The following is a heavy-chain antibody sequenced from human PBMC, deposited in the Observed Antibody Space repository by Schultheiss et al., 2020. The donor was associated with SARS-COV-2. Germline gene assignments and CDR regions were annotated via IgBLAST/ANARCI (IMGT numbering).Heavy chain of an antibody. D-gene: IGHD5-18*01. V-gene: IGHV3-23*01. CDR1: GFTFDDYA. CDR3: AKDSESDTAMEDVGY. Sequence: GGSLRLSCAASGFTFDDYAMHWVRQAPGKGLLWISTISGNGGSTYHSDSVQGRFTISRDNSKNTLYLQMNSLRAEDTAVYYCAKDSESDTAMEDVGYWGQGTLVTVSS. CDR2: ISGNGGST. J-gene: IGHJ4*02.